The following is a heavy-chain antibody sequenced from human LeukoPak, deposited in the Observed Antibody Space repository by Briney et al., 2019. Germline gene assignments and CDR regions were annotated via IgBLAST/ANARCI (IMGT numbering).Heavy chain of an antibody. CDR1: GGSISGTTW. J-gene: IGHJ4*02. D-gene: IGHD5-18*01. CDR2: IYHSGST. CDR3: ARVGVGYSYDD. Sequence: PSETLSLTCAVSGGSISGTTWWSWVRPPPGKGLEWIGEIYHSGSTNYNPSLKSRVTISVDKSENQFSLKLSSVTAADTAVYYCARVGVGYSYDDWGQGTLVTVSS. V-gene: IGHV4-4*02.